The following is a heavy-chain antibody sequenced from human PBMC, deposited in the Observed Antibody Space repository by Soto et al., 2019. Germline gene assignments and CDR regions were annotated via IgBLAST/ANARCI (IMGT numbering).Heavy chain of an antibody. CDR1: GFTFISYE. J-gene: IGHJ6*02. Sequence: GGSLRLSCEASGFTFISYEMHWVRQAPGKGPEWISYISASGDTIFYTDSVQGRFTSSRDNAKNSLFLQMNSLRAEDTAVYHCARGYVGTRPRGDMDIWGQGTSVTVS. CDR3: ARGYVGTRPRGDMDI. CDR2: ISASGDTI. V-gene: IGHV3-48*03. D-gene: IGHD1-1*01.